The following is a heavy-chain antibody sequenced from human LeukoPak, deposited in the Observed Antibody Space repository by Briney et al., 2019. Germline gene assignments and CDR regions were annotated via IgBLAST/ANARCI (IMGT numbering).Heavy chain of an antibody. J-gene: IGHJ4*02. CDR2: IKQDGSEK. CDR1: GFTFSSYW. V-gene: IGHV3-7*01. D-gene: IGHD4-17*01. Sequence: GGSLRLSCAASGFTFSSYWMCWVHQAPGKGLEWVANIKQDGSEKYYVDSVKGRFTISRDNAKNSLHLQLNSLRAEDTAVYYCASGARGTREGGDLYSFDYWGQGTLVTVSS. CDR3: ASGARGTREGGDLYSFDY.